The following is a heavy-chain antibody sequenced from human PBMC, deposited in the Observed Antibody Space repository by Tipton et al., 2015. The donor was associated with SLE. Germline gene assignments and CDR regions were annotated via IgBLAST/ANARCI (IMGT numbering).Heavy chain of an antibody. Sequence: SLRLSCAASGFTFDDFAMHWVRQAPGKGLEWVSSIKWNSETIVYADSVKGRFTVYRDNAKNSLYLQMNSLRVEDTAFYYCSKGDSSGYKKIDFWGRGTLVTVSS. J-gene: IGHJ4*02. CDR3: SKGDSSGYKKIDF. CDR1: GFTFDDFA. V-gene: IGHV3-9*01. CDR2: IKWNSETI. D-gene: IGHD3-22*01.